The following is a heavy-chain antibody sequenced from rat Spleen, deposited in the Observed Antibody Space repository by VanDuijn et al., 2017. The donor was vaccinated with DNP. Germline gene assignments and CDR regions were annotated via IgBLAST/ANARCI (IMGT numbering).Heavy chain of an antibody. D-gene: IGHD1-12*01. CDR1: GITFSDHN. V-gene: IGHV5-7*01. J-gene: IGHJ4*01. CDR3: ARHRTIMPYYYVMDA. CDR2: ITNTGGST. Sequence: EVQLVESGGGLVQPGRSLKLSCVVSGITFSDHNMAWVRQAPKKGLEWVASITNTGGSTYYPDSVKGRFTISRDNAKSTLYLQMDSLRSEDTATYYCARHRTIMPYYYVMDAWGQGASVTVSS.